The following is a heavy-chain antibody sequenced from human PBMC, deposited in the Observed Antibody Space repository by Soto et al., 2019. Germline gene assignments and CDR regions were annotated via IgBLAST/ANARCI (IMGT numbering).Heavy chain of an antibody. D-gene: IGHD1-1*01. V-gene: IGHV2-5*02. CDR3: AHLYNWNDAGSVNWFDP. CDR1: GFSLSTSGVG. J-gene: IGHJ5*02. CDR2: IYWDDDK. Sequence: GSGPTLVNPTHTLTLTCTFSGFSLSTSGVGVGWIRQPPGKALEWLALIYWDDDKRYSPSLKSRLTITKDTSKNQVVLTMTNMDPVDTATYYCAHLYNWNDAGSVNWFDPWGQGTLVTVSS.